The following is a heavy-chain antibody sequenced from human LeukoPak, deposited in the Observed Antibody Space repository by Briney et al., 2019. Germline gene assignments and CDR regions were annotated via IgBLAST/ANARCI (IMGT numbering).Heavy chain of an antibody. J-gene: IGHJ4*02. Sequence: GGSLRLSCAASGYPFNSYAISWVRQAPGKGLEWASAISPGGSDTYYADSLRGRFTISRDNSKKTLSLQMSSLRAEDSAVYYCEKTGSYSSSAAFDYWGQGTLVTVSS. CDR1: GYPFNSYA. D-gene: IGHD6-6*01. CDR2: ISPGGSDT. CDR3: EKTGSYSSSAAFDY. V-gene: IGHV3-23*01.